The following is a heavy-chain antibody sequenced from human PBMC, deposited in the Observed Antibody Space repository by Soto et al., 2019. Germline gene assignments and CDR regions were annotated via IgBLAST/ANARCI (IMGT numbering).Heavy chain of an antibody. D-gene: IGHD3-10*01. CDR2: IYYSGST. Sequence: QSQTLSLTCTVSGGSISSSSYYWGWIRQPPGKGLEWIGSIYYSGSTYYNPSLKSRVTISVDTSKNQFSLKLSSVTAADTAVYYCARHSSGSWVYYYYMDVWGKGTTVTVSS. CDR3: ARHSSGSWVYYYYMDV. CDR1: GGSISSSSYY. J-gene: IGHJ6*03. V-gene: IGHV4-39*01.